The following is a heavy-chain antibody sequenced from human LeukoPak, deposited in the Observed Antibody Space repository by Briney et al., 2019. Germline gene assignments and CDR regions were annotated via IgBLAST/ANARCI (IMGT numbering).Heavy chain of an antibody. CDR3: ARIYVWGSYRFDY. CDR2: IYHSGSI. D-gene: IGHD3-16*02. J-gene: IGHJ4*02. CDR1: GDSLGSGMYY. V-gene: IGHV4-39*01. Sequence: SETLSLTCSVSGDSLGSGMYYWGWIRQAPGKGLTWVGSIYHSGSIFYNASFESRVAMSVDPYNNQFSLRLTSVTAADTAVYYCARIYVWGSYRFDYWGQGTLVTVSS.